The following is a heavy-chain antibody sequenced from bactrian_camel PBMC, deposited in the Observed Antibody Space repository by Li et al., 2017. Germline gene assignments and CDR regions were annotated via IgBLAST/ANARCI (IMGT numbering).Heavy chain of an antibody. J-gene: IGHJ4*01. CDR1: GDPYGRYC. V-gene: IGHV3S55*01. Sequence: VQLVESGGGSVQAGGSLRLSCAASGDPYGRYCMGWFRQAPGKERELVSTISSDGTTSYADSVKGRFTISQDTAKYTVSLQMNSLKPEDTAMYYCAAGRVCVDLGRGRPDYWGQGTQVTVS. CDR2: ISSDGTT. CDR3: AAGRVCVDLGRGRPDY. D-gene: IGHD3*01.